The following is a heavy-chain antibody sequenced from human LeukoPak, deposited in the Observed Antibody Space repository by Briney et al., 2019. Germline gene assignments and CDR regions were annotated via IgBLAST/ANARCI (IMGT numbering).Heavy chain of an antibody. D-gene: IGHD5-18*01. Sequence: GGSLRLSCEASGFIFDDYVMYWVRQVPRKGLGWVSGITWDGYKIDYVESVKGRFTISRDNARNSLFLQMNRVRVEDTAFYYCVKGYSSSWSGYFDSWGQGTLVTVAS. V-gene: IGHV3-9*01. CDR2: ITWDGYKI. J-gene: IGHJ4*02. CDR3: VKGYSSSWSGYFDS. CDR1: GFIFDDYV.